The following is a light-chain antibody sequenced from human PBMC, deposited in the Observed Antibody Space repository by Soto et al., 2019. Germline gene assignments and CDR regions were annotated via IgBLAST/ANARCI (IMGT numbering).Light chain of an antibody. J-gene: IGKJ4*01. CDR3: QQYAASPLT. CDR2: DAS. V-gene: IGKV3-20*01. CDR1: QSVGRNY. Sequence: ETVLTQSPGTLSLSPGERATLSCRASQSVGRNYLAWFQQKPGQAPRLLIYDASRRATGIPDRFIGSGSGTDFTLTISRLEPEDFAVFYCQQYAASPLTFGGGTKVEIK.